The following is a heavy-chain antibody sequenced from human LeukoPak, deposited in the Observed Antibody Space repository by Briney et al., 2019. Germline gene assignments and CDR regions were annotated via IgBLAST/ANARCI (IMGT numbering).Heavy chain of an antibody. CDR2: IKSKDGGGTT. Sequence: GGSLRLSCAVSGFTFSNAWMSWVRQVPGKGLEWVGRIKSKDGGGTTDYAAPVKGRFTISRDDSKNTLDLQMNSLKSEDTAVYYCTTDPTGTISDYWGQGTLVTVSS. CDR1: GFTFSNAW. V-gene: IGHV3-15*01. D-gene: IGHD3-9*01. CDR3: TTDPTGTISDY. J-gene: IGHJ4*02.